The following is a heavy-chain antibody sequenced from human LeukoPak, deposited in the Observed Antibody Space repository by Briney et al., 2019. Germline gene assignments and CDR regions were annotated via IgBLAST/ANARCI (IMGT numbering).Heavy chain of an antibody. CDR1: GGSISSYY. CDR2: IYYSGST. CDR3: ARHVGTAMVYFDY. D-gene: IGHD5-18*01. J-gene: IGHJ4*02. Sequence: SQTLSLTCTVSGGSISSYYRSWIRQPPRKGLERSGYIYYSGSTNYTASVKSRVTISVDTSKNQFSLKLSSVTAADTAVYYCARHVGTAMVYFDYWGQGTLVTVSS. V-gene: IGHV4-59*08.